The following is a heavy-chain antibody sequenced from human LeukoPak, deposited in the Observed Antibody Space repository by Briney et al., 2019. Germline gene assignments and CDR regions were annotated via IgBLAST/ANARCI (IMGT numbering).Heavy chain of an antibody. CDR1: GGSFSGYY. D-gene: IGHD3-3*01. CDR2: INHSGST. CDR3: ARGGYYDFWSGYYLARRDYNFDY. J-gene: IGHJ4*02. V-gene: IGHV4-34*01. Sequence: PSETLSLTCAVYGGSFSGYYWSWIRQPPGKGLEWIGEINHSGSTNYNPSLKSRVTISVDTSKNQFSLKLSSVTAADTAVYYCARGGYYDFWSGYYLARRDYNFDYWGQGTLVTVSS.